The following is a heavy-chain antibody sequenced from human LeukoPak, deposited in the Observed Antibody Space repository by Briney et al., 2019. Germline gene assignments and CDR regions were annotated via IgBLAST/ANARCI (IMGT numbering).Heavy chain of an antibody. V-gene: IGHV1-2*02. CDR3: ARESSGYYTGFDY. Sequence: ASVKVSCKASGYTFTGYYMHWVRQAPGQGLEWMGWINPNSGGTNYAQKFQGRVTMTRDTSISTAYMELSRLRSDDTAVYYCARESSGYYTGFDYWGQGTLVTVSS. D-gene: IGHD3-3*01. CDR1: GYTFTGYY. J-gene: IGHJ4*02. CDR2: INPNSGGT.